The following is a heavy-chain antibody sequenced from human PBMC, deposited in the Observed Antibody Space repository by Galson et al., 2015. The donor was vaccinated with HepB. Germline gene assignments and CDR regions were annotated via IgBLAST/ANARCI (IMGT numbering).Heavy chain of an antibody. CDR1: GYTFSTYW. V-gene: IGHV5-51*03. CDR2: IYPDDSDT. J-gene: IGHJ4*02. CDR3: DRLPRDSSGYSYHLEC. Sequence: QSGAEVKKPGESLRISCKASGYTFSTYWIGWVRQLPGKGLEWMGIIYPDDSDTRYIPSFEGHVTFSADKAISTAYRQWSSLKAWDTALYYCDRLPRDSSGYSYHLECRGEGTLVSVSS. D-gene: IGHD3-22*01.